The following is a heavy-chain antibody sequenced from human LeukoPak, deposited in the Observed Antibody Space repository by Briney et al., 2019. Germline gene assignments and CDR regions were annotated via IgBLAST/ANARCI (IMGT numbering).Heavy chain of an antibody. V-gene: IGHV4-61*02. Sequence: SETLSLTCTVSGGSIISGSYYWSWIRQPAGKGLERIGRIYTSGSTNYHPSLRSRVTTSLDTSKNQSSLKLSSVTAADTAVYYCARYYYYYYYLDVWGKGATVTVSS. CDR2: IYTSGST. CDR3: ARYYYYYYYLDV. J-gene: IGHJ6*03. CDR1: GGSIISGSYY.